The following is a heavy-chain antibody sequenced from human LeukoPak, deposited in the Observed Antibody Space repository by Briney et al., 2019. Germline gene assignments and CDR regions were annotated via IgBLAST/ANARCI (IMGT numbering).Heavy chain of an antibody. J-gene: IGHJ4*02. Sequence: PGRSLRLSCAASGFTFSSYGMHWVRQAPGKGLEWVAVISYDGSNKYYADSVKGRFTISRDSSKNTLYLQMNSLRAEDTAVYYCANVPPMGPNLFDYWGQGTLVTVSS. D-gene: IGHD3-10*01. CDR3: ANVPPMGPNLFDY. CDR2: ISYDGSNK. CDR1: GFTFSSYG. V-gene: IGHV3-30*18.